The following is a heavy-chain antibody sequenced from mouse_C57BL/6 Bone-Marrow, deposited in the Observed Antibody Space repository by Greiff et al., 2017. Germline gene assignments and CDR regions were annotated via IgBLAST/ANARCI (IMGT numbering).Heavy chain of an antibody. D-gene: IGHD2-4*01. CDR3: ARDRDYDEDARDY. J-gene: IGHJ4*01. Sequence: EVQLVESGGGLVKPGGSLKLSCAASGFTFSSYAMSWVRQTPEKRLEWVATISDGGSYTYYPDNVKGRFTISRDNAKNNLYLQMSHLKSEDTAMYYCARDRDYDEDARDYWGQGTSVTVSS. CDR1: GFTFSSYA. CDR2: ISDGGSYT. V-gene: IGHV5-4*01.